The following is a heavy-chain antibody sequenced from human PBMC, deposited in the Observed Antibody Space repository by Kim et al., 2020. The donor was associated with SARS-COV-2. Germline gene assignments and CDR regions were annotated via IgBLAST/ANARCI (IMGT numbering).Heavy chain of an antibody. V-gene: IGHV4-61*01. CDR1: GGSVSSGSYY. CDR3: ARDGDSYDSSGEGLDY. J-gene: IGHJ4*01. Sequence: SETLSLTCTVSGGSVSSGSYYWSWIRQPPGKGLEWIGYIYYSGSTNYNPSLKSRVTISVDTSKNQFSLKLSSVTAADTAVYYCARDGDSYDSSGEGLDY. CDR2: IYYSGST. D-gene: IGHD3-22*01.